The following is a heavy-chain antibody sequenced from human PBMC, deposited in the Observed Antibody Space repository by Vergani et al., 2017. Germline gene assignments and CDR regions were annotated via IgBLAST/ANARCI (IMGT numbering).Heavy chain of an antibody. V-gene: IGHV6-1*01. Sequence: QVQLQESGPGLVKPSQTLSLTCAISGDRVSNKSAGWNWIRQSPSRGFEWLVRTYFMYKWYNDYAASVKSRMTINSDTSKNLFSLQLQSVTPEDTAVYYCAREDISLTVEGANYMDIWGKGTTVTVSS. CDR1: GDRVSNKSAG. CDR2: TYFMYKWYN. D-gene: IGHD3-22*01. J-gene: IGHJ6*03. CDR3: AREDISLTVEGANYMDI.